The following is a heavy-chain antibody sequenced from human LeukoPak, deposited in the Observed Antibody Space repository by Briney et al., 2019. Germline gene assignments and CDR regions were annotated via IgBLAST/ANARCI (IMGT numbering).Heavy chain of an antibody. V-gene: IGHV4-39*01. CDR3: ARQTPTTDNWFDP. Sequence: SETLSLTCTVSGGSISSSSYYWGWIRQPPGKGLEWIGSIYYSGSTYYNPSLKSRVTISVDTSKNQFSLKLSSETAADTAVYYCARQTPTTDNWFDPWGQGTLVTVSS. D-gene: IGHD4-17*01. CDR2: IYYSGST. CDR1: GGSISSSSYY. J-gene: IGHJ5*02.